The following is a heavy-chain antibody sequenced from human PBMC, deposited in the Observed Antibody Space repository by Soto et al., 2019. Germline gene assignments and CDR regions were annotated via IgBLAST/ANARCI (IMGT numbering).Heavy chain of an antibody. V-gene: IGHV4-34*01. CDR1: GGAFSVYY. CDR3: ASTSRRAAHYGIPDY. Sequence: PSETLSLTCAVYGGAFSVYYWSWMRQPPGKGLEWIGEINHSGSTNYNPSLKSRVTISVDTSKNQFSLKLSSVTAADTAVYYCASTSRRAAHYGIPDYWGQGNLVTVSS. J-gene: IGHJ4*02. D-gene: IGHD2-8*01. CDR2: INHSGST.